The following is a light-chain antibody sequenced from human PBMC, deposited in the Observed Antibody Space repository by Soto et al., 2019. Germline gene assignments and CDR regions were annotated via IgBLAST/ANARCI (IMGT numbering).Light chain of an antibody. J-gene: IGKJ2*01. V-gene: IGKV1-12*01. Sequence: DIPMTQSPSSVSASVGDRVTITCRASQGISSWLAWYQQKPGKATTLLIYAASSLQSGVPSRFSGSGSGTYFTLTISSLPPEEFAAYYCQQANSFPYTFGQGTNVEIK. CDR2: AAS. CDR1: QGISSW. CDR3: QQANSFPYT.